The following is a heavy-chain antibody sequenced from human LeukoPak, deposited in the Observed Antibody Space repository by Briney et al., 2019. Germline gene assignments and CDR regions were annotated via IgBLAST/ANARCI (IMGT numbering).Heavy chain of an antibody. CDR2: IYYSGST. Sequence: PSETLSLTCTVSGGTINSRSDYWGWIRQPPGKGLEWIGSIYYSGSTHYNPSLKSRVTMSIYTSKNQFSLRLSSVTAADTAVYYCARRPGEYGGDDFDYWGQGTLVTVSS. V-gene: IGHV4-39*01. D-gene: IGHD2-21*02. CDR3: ARRPGEYGGDDFDY. J-gene: IGHJ4*02. CDR1: GGTINSRSDY.